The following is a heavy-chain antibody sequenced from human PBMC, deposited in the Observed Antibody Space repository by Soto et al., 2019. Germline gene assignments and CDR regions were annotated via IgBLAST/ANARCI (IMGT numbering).Heavy chain of an antibody. D-gene: IGHD5-18*01. CDR3: ARTHRYSYGPEYYYGMDV. J-gene: IGHJ6*02. Sequence: PSETLSLTCTVSGGSIRGYYWSWIRQHPGKGLEWIGYIYYSGSTYYNPSLKSRVTISVDTSKNQFSLKLSSVTAADTAVYYCARTHRYSYGPEYYYGMDVWGQGTTVTVSS. CDR2: IYYSGST. V-gene: IGHV4-59*08. CDR1: GGSIRGYY.